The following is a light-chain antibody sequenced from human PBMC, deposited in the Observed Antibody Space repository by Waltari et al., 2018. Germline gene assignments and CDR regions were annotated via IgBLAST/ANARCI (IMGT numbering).Light chain of an antibody. CDR2: AAS. CDR1: QNVLTH. Sequence: IQMTQSPSSLPASVGDRLTITCRASQNVLTHLSWYQHKPGKSPRILIYAASSLQSGVPHMFSGSGSGTDFTLTISSLQPEDFATYYCLQTYTTPWAFGQGTKVEVK. V-gene: IGKV1-39*01. J-gene: IGKJ1*01. CDR3: LQTYTTPWA.